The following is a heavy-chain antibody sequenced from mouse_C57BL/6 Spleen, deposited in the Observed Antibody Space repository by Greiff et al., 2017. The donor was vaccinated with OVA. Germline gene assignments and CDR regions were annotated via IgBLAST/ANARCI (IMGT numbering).Heavy chain of an antibody. V-gene: IGHV1-64*01. J-gene: IGHJ2*01. CDR2: IHPNSGST. CDR3: ARSSYYGSSLYYFDY. CDR1: GYTFTSYW. Sequence: QVQLQQPGAELVKPGASVKLSCKASGYTFTSYWMHWVKQRPGQGLEWIGMIHPNSGSTNYNEKLKSKATLTVDKSSSTAYMQLSSLTSEDSAVYYCARSSYYGSSLYYFDYWGQGTTLTVSS. D-gene: IGHD1-1*01.